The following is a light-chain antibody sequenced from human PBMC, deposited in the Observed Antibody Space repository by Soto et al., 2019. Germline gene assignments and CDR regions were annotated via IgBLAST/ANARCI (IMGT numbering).Light chain of an antibody. J-gene: IGKJ1*01. V-gene: IGKV3-15*01. CDR3: HQYNNLPSGT. Sequence: EIVMTQSPATLSVSPGERATLSCRASQSVSSNLAWYQQKPGQAPRLLIYGASTRATGIPARFSGSGSGTEFTLTISSLQSEDFAVYYCHQYNNLPSGTFGQGTKV. CDR2: GAS. CDR1: QSVSSN.